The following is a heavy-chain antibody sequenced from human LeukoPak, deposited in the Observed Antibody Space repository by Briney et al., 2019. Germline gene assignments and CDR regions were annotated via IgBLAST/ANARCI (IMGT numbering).Heavy chain of an antibody. D-gene: IGHD1-26*01. V-gene: IGHV3-23*01. J-gene: IGHJ4*02. Sequence: GGSLRLSCAASGFTFSSYAMSWVRQAPGKGLEWVSTISGSGGSTYYPDSVKGRFTISRDNSKNTLCLQMNSLRAEDTAVYYCAKGGSGSYSWFDYWGLGTLVTVSS. CDR3: AKGGSGSYSWFDY. CDR1: GFTFSSYA. CDR2: ISGSGGST.